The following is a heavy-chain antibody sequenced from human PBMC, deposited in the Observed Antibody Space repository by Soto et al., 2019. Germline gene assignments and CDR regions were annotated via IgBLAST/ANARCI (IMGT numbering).Heavy chain of an antibody. CDR1: GFTFSSYG. Sequence: QVQLVESGGGVVQPGRSLRLSCAASGFTFSSYGMHWVRQAPGKGLEWVAVISYDGSNKYYADSVKGRFTISRDNSKNTLYLQMNSLRAEDTAVYYCAKDRVGSGYDYFDYWGQGTLVTVSS. D-gene: IGHD5-12*01. CDR3: AKDRVGSGYDYFDY. V-gene: IGHV3-30*18. CDR2: ISYDGSNK. J-gene: IGHJ4*02.